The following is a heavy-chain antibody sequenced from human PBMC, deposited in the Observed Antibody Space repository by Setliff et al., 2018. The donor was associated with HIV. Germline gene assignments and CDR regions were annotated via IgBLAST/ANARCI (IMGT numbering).Heavy chain of an antibody. CDR2: IRSIGHYGTI. V-gene: IGHV3-49*04. D-gene: IGHD3-10*01. CDR3: AREGLWFGELSVSNALDV. Sequence: GGSLRLSCAASGFTFGDYAMGWVRQAPGKGLEWVSLIRSIGHYGTIEYAASVKGRFTISRDDSKSIAYLQMNSLKTEDTAVYYCAREGLWFGELSVSNALDVWGQGTTVTVSS. CDR1: GFTFGDYA. J-gene: IGHJ6*02.